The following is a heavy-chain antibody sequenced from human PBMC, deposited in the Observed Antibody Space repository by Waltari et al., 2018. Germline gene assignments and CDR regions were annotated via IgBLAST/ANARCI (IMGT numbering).Heavy chain of an antibody. Sequence: EVQLLESGGGLVQPGGSLRLSCAAAGFTFISYAMSWVRQAPGKGLEWVSAISGSGGSTYYADSVKGRFTISRDNSKNTLYLQMNSLRAEDTAVYYCAKVTSWLCSWFDPWGQGTLVTVSS. J-gene: IGHJ5*02. CDR1: GFTFISYA. V-gene: IGHV3-23*01. D-gene: IGHD2-2*01. CDR3: AKVTSWLCSWFDP. CDR2: ISGSGGST.